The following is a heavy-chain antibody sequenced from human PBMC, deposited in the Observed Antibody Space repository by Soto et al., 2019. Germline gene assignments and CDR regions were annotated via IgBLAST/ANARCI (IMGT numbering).Heavy chain of an antibody. CDR2: IIPIFGTA. V-gene: IGHV1-69*01. CDR1: GGTFSSYA. Sequence: QVQLVQSGAEVKKPGSSVKVSCKASGGTFSSYAISWVRQAPGQGLEWMGGIIPIFGTANYAQKFQGRVTITADESTSTAYMELSSLRSEDTAVYYCARERAYYGSGSYLNYYYYGMDVWGLGTTVTVSS. D-gene: IGHD3-10*01. J-gene: IGHJ6*02. CDR3: ARERAYYGSGSYLNYYYYGMDV.